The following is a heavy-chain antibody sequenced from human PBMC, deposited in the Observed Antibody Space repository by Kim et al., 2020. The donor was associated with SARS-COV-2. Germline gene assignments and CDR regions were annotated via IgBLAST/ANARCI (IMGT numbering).Heavy chain of an antibody. CDR3: ARPSIAVAEEVGY. J-gene: IGHJ4*02. Sequence: YAQGFTGRFVFSLDTSVSTAYLQISSLKAEDTAVYYCARPSIAVAEEVGYWGQGTLVTVSS. V-gene: IGHV7-4-1*02. D-gene: IGHD6-19*01.